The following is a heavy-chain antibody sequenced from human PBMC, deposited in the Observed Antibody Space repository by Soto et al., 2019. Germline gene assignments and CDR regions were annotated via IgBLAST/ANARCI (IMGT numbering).Heavy chain of an antibody. CDR2: ISGSGGST. CDR1: GFTFSSYA. CDR3: ANYYDILTGYLAGTAYYYGMDV. Sequence: GGSLRLSCAASGFTFSSYAMSWVRQAPGKGLEWVSAISGSGGSTYYADSVKGRFTISRDTSKNTLYLQMNSLRAEDTAVYYCANYYDILTGYLAGTAYYYGMDVWGQGTTVTVSS. V-gene: IGHV3-23*01. D-gene: IGHD3-9*01. J-gene: IGHJ6*02.